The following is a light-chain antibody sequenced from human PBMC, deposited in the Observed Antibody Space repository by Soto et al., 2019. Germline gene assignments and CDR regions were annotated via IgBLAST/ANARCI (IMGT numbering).Light chain of an antibody. V-gene: IGLV1-51*02. J-gene: IGLJ2*01. CDR2: QNN. Sequence: QSVLTQPPSVSAAPGQKVTISCSGSSSNVGNNYVSWYQHLPGTAPKLLIYQNNKRPSGIPDRFSGSESGTSATLGITGLQTGDEADYYCGTWDSSLSAVVFGGGTKLTVL. CDR1: SSNVGNNY. CDR3: GTWDSSLSAVV.